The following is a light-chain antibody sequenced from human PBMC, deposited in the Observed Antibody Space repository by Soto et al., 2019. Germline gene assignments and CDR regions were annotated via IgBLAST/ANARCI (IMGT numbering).Light chain of an antibody. CDR1: QYINTR. Sequence: GLKHAPATLSVFTFYIRTLSCRASQYINTRLAWYQHRPGQAPRLLIYQTSLRAAGIPARFSASGSGTDFTLTISRLEPEDFAVYYCQQYGSSGKFGQGTKVDIK. J-gene: IGKJ1*01. V-gene: IGKV3-20*01. CDR3: QQYGSSGK. CDR2: QTS.